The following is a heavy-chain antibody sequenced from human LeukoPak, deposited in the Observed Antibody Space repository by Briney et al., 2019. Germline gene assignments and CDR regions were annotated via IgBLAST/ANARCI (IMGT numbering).Heavy chain of an antibody. D-gene: IGHD1-1*01. V-gene: IGHV3-23*01. J-gene: IGHJ4*02. Sequence: GGSLRLSCAASGFTFSSYGMSWVRQAPGKGLEWFSSISGRGGGTYYAGSVKGRFTISRDNSKNTLYLQMSSLRAEDTAVYYCAKLDTETTHWGQGTLVTVSS. CDR2: ISGRGGGT. CDR1: GFTFSSYG. CDR3: AKLDTETTH.